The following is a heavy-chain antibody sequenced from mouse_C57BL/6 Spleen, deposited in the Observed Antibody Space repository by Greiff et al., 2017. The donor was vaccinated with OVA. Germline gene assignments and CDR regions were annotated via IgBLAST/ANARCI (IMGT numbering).Heavy chain of an antibody. CDR3: ARHAYYRAWFAY. Sequence: EVQLVESGGGLVKPGGSLKLSCAASGFTFSDYGMHWVRQAPEKGLEWVAYISSGSSTIYYADTVKGRFPISRDNAKNTLFLQMTSLRSEDTAMYYCARHAYYRAWFAYWGQGTLVTVSA. CDR2: ISSGSSTI. V-gene: IGHV5-17*01. J-gene: IGHJ3*01. CDR1: GFTFSDYG. D-gene: IGHD2-14*01.